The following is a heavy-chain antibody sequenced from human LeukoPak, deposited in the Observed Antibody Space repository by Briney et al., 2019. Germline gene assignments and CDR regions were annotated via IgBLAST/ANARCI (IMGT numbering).Heavy chain of an antibody. CDR3: ARDFIFYEILTGYYNLYYFDY. CDR1: RYTFTSYY. Sequence: ASVKVSCKASRYTFTSYYMHWVRQAPGQGLEWMGIINPSGGSTSYAQKFQGRVTMTRDTSISTAYMELSRLRSDDTSVYYCARDFIFYEILTGYYNLYYFDYWGQGTLVTVSS. CDR2: INPSGGST. D-gene: IGHD3-9*01. V-gene: IGHV1-46*01. J-gene: IGHJ4*02.